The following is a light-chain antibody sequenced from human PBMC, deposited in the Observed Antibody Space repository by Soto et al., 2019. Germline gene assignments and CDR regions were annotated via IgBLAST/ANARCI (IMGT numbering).Light chain of an antibody. CDR3: QQYDNWPPFT. J-gene: IGKJ3*01. Sequence: EIVMTQSPGTLSLSPCERATLSSSASQSVSSYLAWYQQKPGQAPRLLIYDASNRATGIPDRFSGSGSGTEFTLTISTLQSEDFAVYYCQQYDNWPPFTFGPGTKVDIK. V-gene: IGKV3D-15*01. CDR1: QSVSSY. CDR2: DAS.